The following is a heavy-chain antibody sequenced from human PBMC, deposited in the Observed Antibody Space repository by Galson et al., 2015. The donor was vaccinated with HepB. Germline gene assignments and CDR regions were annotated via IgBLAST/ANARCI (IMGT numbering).Heavy chain of an antibody. CDR1: GLTFSNAW. J-gene: IGHJ6*02. CDR3: ATGGDYYGSGLYYYGMDV. D-gene: IGHD3-10*01. V-gene: IGHV3-15*01. CDR2: VKRKTDGGTT. Sequence: SLRLSCAASGLTFSNAWMNWVRQAPGKGLEWVGRVKRKTDGGTTDYAAPVTGRFTISRDDSKNTLSLQMNSLKTEDTAVYYCATGGDYYGSGLYYYGMDVWGRGTTVTVSS.